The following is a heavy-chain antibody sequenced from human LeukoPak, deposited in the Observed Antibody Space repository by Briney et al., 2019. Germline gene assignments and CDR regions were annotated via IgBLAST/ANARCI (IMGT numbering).Heavy chain of an antibody. Sequence: GGSLRLSCAASGFTFSSYSMNSVRQAPGKGLEWVSSISSSSSYIYYADSVKGRFTISRDNAKNSLYLQMNSLRAEDTAVYYCARATIFGWFDPWGQGTLVTVSS. CDR3: ARATIFGWFDP. CDR2: ISSSSSYI. CDR1: GFTFSSYS. J-gene: IGHJ5*02. D-gene: IGHD3-9*01. V-gene: IGHV3-21*01.